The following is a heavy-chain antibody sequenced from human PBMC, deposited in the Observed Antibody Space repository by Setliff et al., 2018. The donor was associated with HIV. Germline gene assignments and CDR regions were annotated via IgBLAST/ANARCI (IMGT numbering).Heavy chain of an antibody. D-gene: IGHD6-19*01. J-gene: IGHJ4*02. V-gene: IGHV4-38-2*01. CDR2: MFRTGTS. CDR1: GYSIRSGYY. CDR3: AAFDSGRDV. Sequence: LSLTCAVSGYSIRSGYYWGWIRQSPGKGLEWIGTMFRTGTSYYNPSLTSRVTISQDTSKNQFSLKLNSVTAADTGVYYCAAFDSGRDVWGQGTLVTVSS.